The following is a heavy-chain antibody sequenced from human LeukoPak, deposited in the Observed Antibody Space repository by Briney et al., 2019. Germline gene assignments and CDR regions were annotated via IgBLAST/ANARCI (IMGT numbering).Heavy chain of an antibody. CDR1: GFTFSSYA. Sequence: GGSLRLSCAASGFTFSSYAISWVRQAPGKGLEWVSGFSDSGDTTYYADSVKGRFTISRDNSKNTLCLQMNSLRAEDTAVYYCAKEDKYGTYRYNLFDYWGQGTLVTVSS. D-gene: IGHD3-16*02. V-gene: IGHV3-23*01. CDR3: AKEDKYGTYRYNLFDY. CDR2: FSDSGDTT. J-gene: IGHJ4*02.